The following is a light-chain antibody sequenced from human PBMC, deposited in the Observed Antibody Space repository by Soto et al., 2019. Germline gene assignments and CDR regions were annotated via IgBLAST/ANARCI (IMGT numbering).Light chain of an antibody. CDR1: QSIGTW. CDR2: KAS. V-gene: IGKV1-5*03. Sequence: DIQMTQSPSTLSASVGDRVTITCRASQSIGTWLAWYQQKPGTAPNLLISKASTLQSGVPSRFSGSGSGTEFTLTISSLQRDDFGIYYCQQYNSHSYPFGPGTKLELK. CDR3: QQYNSHSYP. J-gene: IGKJ2*01.